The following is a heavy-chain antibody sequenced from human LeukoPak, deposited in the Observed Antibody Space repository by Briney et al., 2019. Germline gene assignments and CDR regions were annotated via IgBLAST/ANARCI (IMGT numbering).Heavy chain of an antibody. CDR3: ASGDDYGDFDY. D-gene: IGHD4-17*01. CDR1: GFTFSSYA. CDR2: ISYDGSNK. V-gene: IGHV3-30-3*01. J-gene: IGHJ4*02. Sequence: SGGSLRLSCAASGFTFSSYAMHWVRQAPGKGLEWVAVISYDGSNKYYADSVKGRFTISRDNSKNTLYLQMNSLRAEDTAVYYCASGDDYGDFDYWGQGTLVTVSS.